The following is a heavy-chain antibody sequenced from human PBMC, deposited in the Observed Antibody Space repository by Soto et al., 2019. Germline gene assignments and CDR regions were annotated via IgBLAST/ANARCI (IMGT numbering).Heavy chain of an antibody. J-gene: IGHJ6*02. Sequence: SVKASCEACGCGLSSYAMRWVRQAPGQGLEWMGGIIPIFGTANYAQKFQGRVTITADESTSTAYMELSSLRSEDTAVYYCASQYYDFWSGYYPTINYYGMDVWGQGTTVTVSS. CDR3: ASQYYDFWSGYYPTINYYGMDV. CDR1: GCGLSSYA. CDR2: IIPIFGTA. V-gene: IGHV1-69*13. D-gene: IGHD3-3*01.